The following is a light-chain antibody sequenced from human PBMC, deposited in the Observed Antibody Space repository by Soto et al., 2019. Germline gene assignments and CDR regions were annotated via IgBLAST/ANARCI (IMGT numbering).Light chain of an antibody. CDR3: KQGLPAPLT. CDR2: LGS. J-gene: IGKJ5*01. V-gene: IGKV2-28*01. Sequence: DIVMTQSPLSLPVTPGESASISCRSSQSLLHSNGYNYLDWYLQKPGQSPQLLNYLGSNRASGVPDRFRGSGAGTDFTLKISRVEAEDVGVYYCKQGLPAPLTFGQGTRLEIK. CDR1: QSLLHSNGYNY.